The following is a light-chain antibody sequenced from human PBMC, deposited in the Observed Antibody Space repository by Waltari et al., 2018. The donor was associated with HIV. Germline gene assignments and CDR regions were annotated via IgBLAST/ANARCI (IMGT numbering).Light chain of an antibody. J-gene: IGLJ3*02. V-gene: IGLV3-10*01. CDR1: ALPKKY. Sequence: SYELTQPPSVSVSPGQTARITCSGDALPKKYASWYQQKSGQAPVLVIYEDSKRPSGIPERFSGSSSGTVATLTISGAQVEDEADYYCYSTDSSDWVFGGGTKLTVL. CDR3: YSTDSSDWV. CDR2: EDS.